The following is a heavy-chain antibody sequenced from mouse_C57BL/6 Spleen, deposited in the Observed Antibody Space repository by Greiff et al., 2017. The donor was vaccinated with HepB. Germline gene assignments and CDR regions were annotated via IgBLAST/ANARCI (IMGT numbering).Heavy chain of an antibody. V-gene: IGHV5-6*01. Sequence: EVHLVESGGDLVKPGGSLKLSCAASGFTFSSYGMSWVRQTPDKRLEWVATISSGGSYTYYPDSVKGRFTISRDNAKNTLYLQMSSLKSEDTAMYYCARQALYYYGSSYEYFDVWGTGTTVTVSS. CDR1: GFTFSSYG. J-gene: IGHJ1*03. D-gene: IGHD1-1*01. CDR2: ISSGGSYT. CDR3: ARQALYYYGSSYEYFDV.